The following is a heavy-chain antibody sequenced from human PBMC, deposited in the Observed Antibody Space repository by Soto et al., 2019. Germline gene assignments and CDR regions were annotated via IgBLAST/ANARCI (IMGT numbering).Heavy chain of an antibody. CDR3: GKDGAVSDYTYLDY. Sequence: EGQLVESGGVVVQPGGSLRLSCAASGFTFDDYSMHLVRQAPGKGLEWVALISWDGRSTYYADSVEGRFTISRDNSKNSLYLQMNSLTTEDTAFDDCGKDGAVSDYTYLDYWAQGALVTVSS. V-gene: IGHV3-43*01. D-gene: IGHD4-17*01. J-gene: IGHJ4*02. CDR1: GFTFDDYS. CDR2: ISWDGRST.